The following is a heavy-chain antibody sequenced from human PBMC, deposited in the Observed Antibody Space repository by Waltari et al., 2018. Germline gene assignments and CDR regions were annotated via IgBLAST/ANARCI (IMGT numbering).Heavy chain of an antibody. CDR2: LSYTGST. J-gene: IGHJ4*02. CDR3: VSDGNGTTTFDY. CDR1: GDSISSSDNN. Sequence: QVQLQESGPGLVKPSPTLSLTCTVSGDSISSSDNNYNWVRQPPGKGLQWIGSLSYTGSTHYNPSLKRRLTISVDPSKKQFSLTLNSVTAADTAIYYCVSDGNGTTTFDYWGQGTLVAVSS. D-gene: IGHD1-1*01. V-gene: IGHV4-30-4*08.